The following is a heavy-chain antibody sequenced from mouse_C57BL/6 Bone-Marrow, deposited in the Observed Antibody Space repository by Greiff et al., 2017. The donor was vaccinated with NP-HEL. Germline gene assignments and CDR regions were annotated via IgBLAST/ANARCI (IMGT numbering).Heavy chain of an antibody. CDR1: GYSFTGYY. J-gene: IGHJ1*03. CDR2: INPSTGGT. D-gene: IGHD1-1*01. Sequence: VQLQQSGPELVKPGASVKISCKASGYSFTGYYMNWVKQSPEKSLEWIGEINPSTGGTTYNQKFKAKATLTVDKSSSTAYMQLKSLTSEDSAVYYCAKEGLYYGSSYVWYFDVWGTGTTVTVSS. CDR3: AKEGLYYGSSYVWYFDV. V-gene: IGHV1-42*01.